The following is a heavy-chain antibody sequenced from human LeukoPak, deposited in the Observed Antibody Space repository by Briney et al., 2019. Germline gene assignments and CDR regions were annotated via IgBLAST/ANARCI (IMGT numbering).Heavy chain of an antibody. Sequence: SETLSLTCTASGGSISSYYWSWIRQPAGKGLEWIGRIYTSGSTNYNPSLKSRVTMSIDTSKNQFSLKLSSVTAADTAVYYCARDRRYCSGGSCYNNWFDPWGQGTLVTVSS. V-gene: IGHV4-4*07. CDR2: IYTSGST. CDR3: ARDRRYCSGGSCYNNWFDP. CDR1: GGSISSYY. J-gene: IGHJ5*02. D-gene: IGHD2-15*01.